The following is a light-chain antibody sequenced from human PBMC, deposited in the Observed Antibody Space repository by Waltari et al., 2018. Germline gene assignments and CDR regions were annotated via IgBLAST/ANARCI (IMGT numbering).Light chain of an antibody. V-gene: IGLV2-14*03. J-gene: IGLJ3*02. CDR2: AVT. CDR3: SSYRGSFTLV. CDR1: SSDVGAYDN. Sequence: QSALTQPASVSGSPGQSITISCTGTSSDVGAYDNVYWYQQNPGKAPKLMIYAVTKRPSGVSNRFSGSTSGNTASLTISGLQAEDEADYYCSSYRGSFTLVFGGGTKVTVL.